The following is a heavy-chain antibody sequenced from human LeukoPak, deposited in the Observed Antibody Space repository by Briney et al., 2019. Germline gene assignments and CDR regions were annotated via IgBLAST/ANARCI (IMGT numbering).Heavy chain of an antibody. CDR1: GYTFTSYG. Sequence: SVKVSCKASGYTFTSYGISWVRQAPGQGLEWMGRIIPILGIANYAQKFQGRVTITADKSTSTAYMELSSLRSEDTAVYYCARVPTYYYGSGSPDWGQGTLVTVSS. CDR2: IIPILGIA. D-gene: IGHD3-10*01. V-gene: IGHV1-69*04. J-gene: IGHJ4*02. CDR3: ARVPTYYYGSGSPD.